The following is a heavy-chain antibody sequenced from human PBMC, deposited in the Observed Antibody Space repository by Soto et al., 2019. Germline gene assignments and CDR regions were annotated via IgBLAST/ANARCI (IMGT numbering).Heavy chain of an antibody. J-gene: IGHJ3*02. CDR2: INSDGTNT. V-gene: IGHV3-74*01. D-gene: IGHD2-8*01. CDR1: GFTLSNYW. Sequence: EVQLVESGGDLVQPGGSLRLSCEASGFTLSNYWIHWVRQAPGKGLVWVSRINSDGTNTRYADSVRGRFAISRDNAKNTVYLQMNSPRAEDTAVYYCARDLIAKDAFDIWGQGTMVTVSS. CDR3: ARDLIAKDAFDI.